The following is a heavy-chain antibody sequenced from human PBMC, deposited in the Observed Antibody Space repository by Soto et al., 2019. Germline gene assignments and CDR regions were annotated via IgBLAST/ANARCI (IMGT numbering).Heavy chain of an antibody. CDR2: ISYHGSDK. V-gene: IGHV3-30*18. Sequence: QVQLVESGGGVVQPGRSLRLSCAASGFTFSNYGMHWVRQAPGKGLEWVAVISYHGSDKYYADSVRGRLTISRDNSKNTLYLQMDSLRAEDTAVYYCAEGHLATTVTEVGYWGQGTLVTVSS. D-gene: IGHD4-17*01. J-gene: IGHJ4*02. CDR1: GFTFSNYG. CDR3: AEGHLATTVTEVGY.